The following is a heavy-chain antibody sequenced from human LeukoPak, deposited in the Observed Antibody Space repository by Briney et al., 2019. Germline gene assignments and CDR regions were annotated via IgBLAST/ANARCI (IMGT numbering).Heavy chain of an antibody. D-gene: IGHD3-10*01. CDR3: ARDAGKAGARHAFDI. V-gene: IGHV4-61*01. J-gene: IGHJ3*02. CDR2: IYYSGST. Sequence: PSETLSLTCTVSGGSIRSSYYYWGWIRPPPGKGLEWIGYIYYSGSTNYNPSLKSRVTISVDTSKNQFSLKLSSVTAADTAVYYCARDAGKAGARHAFDIWGQGTMVTVSS. CDR1: GGSIRSSYYY.